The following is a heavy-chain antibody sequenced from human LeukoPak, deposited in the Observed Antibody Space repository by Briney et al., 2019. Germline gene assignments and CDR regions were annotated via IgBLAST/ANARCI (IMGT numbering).Heavy chain of an antibody. CDR2: LYYSGST. CDR1: GDSITSSSYY. D-gene: IGHD3-22*01. Sequence: SETLSLTCTVSGDSITSSSYYWDWIRQPPGKGLEWLGSLYYSGSTYSNPSLKSRVTISVDTPKNPFSLKLSSVTAANTAVFYCARRSYYDSSAIFDYWGQGTLVTVSS. J-gene: IGHJ4*02. V-gene: IGHV4-39*01. CDR3: ARRSYYDSSAIFDY.